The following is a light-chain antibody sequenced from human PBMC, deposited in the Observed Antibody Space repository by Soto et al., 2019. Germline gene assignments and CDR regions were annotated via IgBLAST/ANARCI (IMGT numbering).Light chain of an antibody. CDR1: SSDVGGFEY. V-gene: IGLV2-14*01. J-gene: IGLJ1*01. CDR3: GSYTRSSTSV. Sequence: QSVLTQPASVSGSPGQSITISCTGTSSDVGGFEYVSWYQHQPGKAPKLIIYDVTKRPSGVSNRFSGSKSGNTASLTISGIQAEDEGDYYCGSYTRSSTSVFGTGTKLTVL. CDR2: DVT.